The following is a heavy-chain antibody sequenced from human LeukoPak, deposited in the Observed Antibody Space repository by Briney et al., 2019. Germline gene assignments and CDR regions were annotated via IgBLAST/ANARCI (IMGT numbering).Heavy chain of an antibody. CDR1: GGSISSYY. CDR2: IYYSGST. V-gene: IGHV4-59*01. J-gene: IGHJ3*02. D-gene: IGHD1-26*01. Sequence: SETLSLTCTVSGGSISSYYWSWIRQPPGKGLEWIGYIYYSGSTNYNPSLKSRLTISVDTSKNQFSLRLSSVTAADTAVYYCARGSRWDLLDHDAFDMWGQGTMVTVSS. CDR3: ARGSRWDLLDHDAFDM.